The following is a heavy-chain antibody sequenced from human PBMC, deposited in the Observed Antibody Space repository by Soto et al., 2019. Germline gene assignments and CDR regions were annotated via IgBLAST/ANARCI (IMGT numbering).Heavy chain of an antibody. CDR1: GGTFSNYV. CDR3: ARGPFTSGYYLDFYD. J-gene: IGHJ1*01. V-gene: IGHV1-69*01. Sequence: QVQLVQSGAEVKKPGSSVSVSCKASGGTFSNYVISWLRQAPGQGLEWMGGIIPIFDTTNYAQKFQGRVTITADESTSTAYMELSSLRSEDTAVYYCARGPFTSGYYLDFYDWGQGTLVTVSS. D-gene: IGHD3-22*01. CDR2: IIPIFDTT.